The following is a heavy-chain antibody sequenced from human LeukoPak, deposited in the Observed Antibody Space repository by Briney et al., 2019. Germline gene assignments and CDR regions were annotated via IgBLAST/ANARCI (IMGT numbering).Heavy chain of an antibody. J-gene: IGHJ4*01. D-gene: IGHD2-15*01. CDR3: ARDVGWFRFDY. V-gene: IGHV3-7*03. CDR2: IKGDGSEK. CDR1: GFTFSSYW. Sequence: AGGSLRLSCAASGFTFSSYWMTWVRQAPGKGLEWVADIKGDGSEKRCEDSVKGRFTVSRDNAKNSLYLQMNSLRVEDTAVYYCARDVGWFRFDYWGHGTLVTASS.